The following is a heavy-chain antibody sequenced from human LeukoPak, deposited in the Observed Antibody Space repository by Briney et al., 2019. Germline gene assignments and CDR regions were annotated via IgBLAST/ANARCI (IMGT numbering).Heavy chain of an antibody. CDR3: ARWPTTQGTFDI. V-gene: IGHV4-59*10. CDR2: ISSSGST. D-gene: IGHD1-1*01. J-gene: IGHJ3*02. Sequence: SETLSLTCAVYGGSFSGYYWIWIRQPAGKGLEWIGRISSSGSTNYNPSLKSRVTLSVDTSKNQFSLKLNSVTAADTAVYYCARWPTTQGTFDIWGQGTMVTVSS. CDR1: GGSFSGYY.